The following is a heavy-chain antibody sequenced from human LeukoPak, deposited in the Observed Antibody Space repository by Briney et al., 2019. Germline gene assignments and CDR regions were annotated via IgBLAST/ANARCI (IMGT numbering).Heavy chain of an antibody. CDR2: IDYSGST. J-gene: IGHJ4*02. V-gene: IGHV4-59*01. CDR1: GGSISSFL. CDR3: ARDLELERNRWNYFES. Sequence: PSETLSLTCTVSGGSISSFLWSWIRQPPGKGLEWLGCIDYSGSTQYNPSLKSRVTISVDTSKQQFSLKLSSVTAADTAVYYCARDLELERNRWNYFESWGQGTLVTVSS. D-gene: IGHD1-1*01.